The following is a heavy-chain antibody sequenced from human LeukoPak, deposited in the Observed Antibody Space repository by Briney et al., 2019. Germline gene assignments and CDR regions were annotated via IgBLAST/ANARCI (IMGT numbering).Heavy chain of an antibody. Sequence: HPGGSLRLSCAASGFTFSSYAMSWVRQAPGKGLEWVSAISGSGGSTYYADSVKGRFTISRDNSKNTLYLQMNSLRAEDTAVYYCANRGSYYYYYGMDVWGQGTTVTVSS. CDR3: ANRGSYYYYYGMDV. D-gene: IGHD3-16*01. J-gene: IGHJ6*02. CDR1: GFTFSSYA. V-gene: IGHV3-23*01. CDR2: ISGSGGST.